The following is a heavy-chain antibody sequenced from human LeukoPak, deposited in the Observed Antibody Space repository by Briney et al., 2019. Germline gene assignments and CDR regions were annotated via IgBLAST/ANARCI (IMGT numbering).Heavy chain of an antibody. D-gene: IGHD3-9*01. V-gene: IGHV3-30*03. CDR2: ISYDGSNK. CDR1: GFTFSSYG. J-gene: IGHJ4*02. Sequence: GRSLRLSCAASGFTFSSYGMHWVRQAPGKGLEWVAVISYDGSNKYYADSVKGRFTISRDNALNSVYLQMNSLRADDTAVYYCASPGSALTGGPVWGQGSLVTVSS. CDR3: ASPGSALTGGPV.